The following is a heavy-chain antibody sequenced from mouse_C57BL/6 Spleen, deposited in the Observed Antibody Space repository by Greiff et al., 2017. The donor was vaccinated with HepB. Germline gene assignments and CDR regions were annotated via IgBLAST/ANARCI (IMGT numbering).Heavy chain of an antibody. V-gene: IGHV1-69*01. CDR2: IDPSDSYT. CDR1: GYTFTSYW. D-gene: IGHD1-1*01. J-gene: IGHJ2*01. CDR3: ARPHYYGSRYYFDY. Sequence: QVHLKQPGAELVMPGASVKLSCKASGYTFTSYWMHWVKQRPGQGLEWIGEIDPSDSYTNYNQKFKGKSTLTVDKSSSTAYMQLSSLTSEDSAVYYCARPHYYGSRYYFDYWGQGTTLTVSS.